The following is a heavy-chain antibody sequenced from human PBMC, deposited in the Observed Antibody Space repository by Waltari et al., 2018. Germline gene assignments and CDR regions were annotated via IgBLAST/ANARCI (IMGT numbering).Heavy chain of an antibody. D-gene: IGHD1-26*01. J-gene: IGHJ4*02. CDR3: ARSWELPAYFDY. V-gene: IGHV1-69*05. Sequence: QVQLVQSGAEVKKPGSSVKVSCKASGGTFSSYAISWVRQAPGQGLEWMGGIIPIFGAANYAQKFQGRVTSTPDESPSTAYMELSSLGSEDTAVYYCARSWELPAYFDYWGQGTLVTVSS. CDR2: IIPIFGAA. CDR1: GGTFSSYA.